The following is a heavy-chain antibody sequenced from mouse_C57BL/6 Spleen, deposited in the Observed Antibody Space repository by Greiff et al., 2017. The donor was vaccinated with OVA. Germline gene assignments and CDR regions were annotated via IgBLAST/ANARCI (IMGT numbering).Heavy chain of an antibody. CDR3: AREDYDGYFDV. Sequence: EESGPGLVKPSQSLSLTCSVTGYSITSGYYWNWIRQFPGNKLEWMGYISYDGSNNYNPSLKNRISITRDTSKNQFFLKLNSVTTEDTATYYCAREDYDGYFDVWGTGTTVTVSS. CDR2: ISYDGSN. D-gene: IGHD2-4*01. V-gene: IGHV3-6*01. CDR1: GYSITSGYY. J-gene: IGHJ1*03.